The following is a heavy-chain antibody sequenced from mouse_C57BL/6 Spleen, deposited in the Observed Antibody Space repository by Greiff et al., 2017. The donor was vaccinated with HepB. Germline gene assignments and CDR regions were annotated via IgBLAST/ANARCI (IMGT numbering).Heavy chain of an antibody. CDR2: IYPRSGNT. CDR3: ARSVPLTAQATIYAMDY. CDR1: GYTFTSYG. J-gene: IGHJ4*01. Sequence: QVQLQQSGAELARPGASVKLSCKASGYTFTSYGISWVKQRTGQGLEWIGEIYPRSGNTYYNEKFKGKATLTADKSSSTAYMELRSLTSEDSAVYFCARSVPLTAQATIYAMDYWGQGTSVTVSS. D-gene: IGHD3-2*02. V-gene: IGHV1-81*01.